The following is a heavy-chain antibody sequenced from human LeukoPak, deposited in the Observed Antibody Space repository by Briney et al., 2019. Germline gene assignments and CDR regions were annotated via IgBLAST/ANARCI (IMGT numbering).Heavy chain of an antibody. V-gene: IGHV1-24*01. CDR2: FDPEDGET. CDR3: ARDSVFGPAAPPAHYYYYYMDV. D-gene: IGHD2-2*01. CDR1: GYTLTELS. Sequence: GASVMVSCKVSGYTLTELSMHWVRQAPGKGLEWMGGFDPEDGETIYAQKFQGRVTMTEDTSTDTAYMELSSLRSEDTAVYYCARDSVFGPAAPPAHYYYYYMDVWGKGTTVTVSS. J-gene: IGHJ6*03.